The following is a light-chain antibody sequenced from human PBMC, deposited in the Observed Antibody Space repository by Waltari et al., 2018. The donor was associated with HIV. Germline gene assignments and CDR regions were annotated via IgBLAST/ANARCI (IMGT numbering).Light chain of an antibody. Sequence: QSALTQPASVSGSPGQSITISCTGTSSDVGGYNYVSWYQQHPGKAPKLMIYDVSNRPSGVSNGFSGAKSGNTASLTISGLQAEDEADYYCSSYTSSSIYVVFGGGTKLTVL. J-gene: IGLJ2*01. CDR3: SSYTSSSIYVV. CDR1: SSDVGGYNY. CDR2: DVS. V-gene: IGLV2-14*01.